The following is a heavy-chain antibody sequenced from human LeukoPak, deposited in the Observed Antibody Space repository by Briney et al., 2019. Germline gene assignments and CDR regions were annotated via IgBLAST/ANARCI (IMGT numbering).Heavy chain of an antibody. Sequence: ASVKVSCKAFGYTFTSNYMHWVRQAPGQGLEWMGIINPSGGSTSYAQKFQGRVTMTRDMSTSTVYMELSSLRSEDTAVYYCARDGPRYYDFWSGYYAFDYWGQGTLVTVSS. V-gene: IGHV1-46*01. CDR1: GYTFTSNY. CDR3: ARDGPRYYDFWSGYYAFDY. D-gene: IGHD3-3*01. CDR2: INPSGGST. J-gene: IGHJ4*02.